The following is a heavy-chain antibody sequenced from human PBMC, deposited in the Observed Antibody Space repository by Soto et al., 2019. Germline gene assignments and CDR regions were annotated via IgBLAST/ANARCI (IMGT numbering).Heavy chain of an antibody. CDR3: ARALRVRGAFDY. D-gene: IGHD3-10*01. J-gene: IGHJ4*02. CDR1: GFTFSSYA. V-gene: IGHV3-30-3*01. CDR2: ISYDGSNK. Sequence: PGGSLRLSCAASGFTFSSYAMHWVRQAPGKGLEWVAVISYDGSNKYYADSVKGRFTISRDNSKNTLYLQMNSLRAEDTAVYYCARALRVRGAFDYWGQGTLVTVSS.